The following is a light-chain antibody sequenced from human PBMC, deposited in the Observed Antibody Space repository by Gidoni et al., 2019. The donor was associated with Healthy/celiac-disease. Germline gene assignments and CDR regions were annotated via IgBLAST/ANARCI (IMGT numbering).Light chain of an antibody. J-gene: IGLJ2*01. V-gene: IGLV2-8*01. CDR3: SSYAGSNNFVV. Sequence: VTISCTGTSSDVGGYNYVSWYQQHPGKAPKLMIYEVSKRPSGVPDRYSGSKSGNTASLTVSGLQAEDEADYYCSSYAGSNNFVVFGGGTKLTVL. CDR2: EVS. CDR1: SSDVGGYNY.